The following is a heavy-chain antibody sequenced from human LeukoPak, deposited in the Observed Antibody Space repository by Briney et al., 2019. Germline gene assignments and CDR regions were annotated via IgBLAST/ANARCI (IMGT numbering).Heavy chain of an antibody. D-gene: IGHD1-26*01. J-gene: IGHJ5*02. CDR3: AVRTGSYWFDP. V-gene: IGHV1-46*01. CDR2: INPSGGST. Sequence: GASVKVSCKASGYTFTSYYMHWVRQAPGQGLEWMGIINPSGGSTSYAQKFQGRVTMTRDTSTSTVYMELSSLRSEDTAVYYCAVRTGSYWFDPWGQGTLVTVSS. CDR1: GYTFTSYY.